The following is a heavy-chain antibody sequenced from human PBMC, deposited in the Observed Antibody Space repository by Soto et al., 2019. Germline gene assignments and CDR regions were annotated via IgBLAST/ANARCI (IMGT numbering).Heavy chain of an antibody. D-gene: IGHD2-2*01. J-gene: IGHJ1*01. CDR3: AITPAAIPGYFKH. CDR1: GFTFSSYW. Sequence: GGSLRLSCAASGFTFSSYWMSWVRQAPGKGLEWVAKIKQDGSEKYYVDSVKGGFTISRDNAKNSLYRQMNSLRAADTALYFCAITPAAIPGYFKHWGQGALVTVSS. V-gene: IGHV3-7*01. CDR2: IKQDGSEK.